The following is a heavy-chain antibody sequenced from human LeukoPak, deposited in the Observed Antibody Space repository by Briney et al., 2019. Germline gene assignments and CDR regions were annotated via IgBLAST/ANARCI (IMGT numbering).Heavy chain of an antibody. CDR3: ARGRTTYYYDSSGYYYANYFDY. D-gene: IGHD3-22*01. V-gene: IGHV4-39*07. J-gene: IGHJ4*02. Sequence: SETLSLTCTVSGVSISSSNSYWSWIRQPPGKGLEWIGEINHSGSTNYNPSLKSRVTISVDTSKNQFSLKLSSVTAADTAVYYCARGRTTYYYDSSGYYYANYFDYWGQGTLVTVSS. CDR1: GVSISSSNSY. CDR2: INHSGST.